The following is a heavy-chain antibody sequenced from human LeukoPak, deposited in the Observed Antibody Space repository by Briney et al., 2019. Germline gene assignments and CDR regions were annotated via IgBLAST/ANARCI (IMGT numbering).Heavy chain of an antibody. CDR3: TISTVTTDEASEI. J-gene: IGHJ3*02. V-gene: IGHV3-15*01. Sequence: GGSLRLSCAASGFDLSNAWVSGVRQAPGKGLEWVGRIKSKTDGGTTDYAAPVKGRFSISRDDSKNTLYLQMNRLKTEDTAVYYCTISTVTTDEASEIWAERKLGTVSS. CDR1: GFDLSNAW. CDR2: IKSKTDGGTT. D-gene: IGHD4-17*01.